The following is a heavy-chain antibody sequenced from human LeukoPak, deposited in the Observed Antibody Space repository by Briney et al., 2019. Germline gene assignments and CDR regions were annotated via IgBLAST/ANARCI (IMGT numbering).Heavy chain of an antibody. CDR3: ARGNYYDSRVFDY. CDR2: INSDGGST. Sequence: SGGSLRLSCAASGFTFSSYWMHWVRQAPGKGLVWVSRINSDGGSTTYADSVKGRFTISRDNAKNSLYLQMNSLRAEDTAVYYCARGNYYDSRVFDYWGQGTLVTVSS. D-gene: IGHD3-22*01. J-gene: IGHJ4*02. CDR1: GFTFSSYW. V-gene: IGHV3-74*01.